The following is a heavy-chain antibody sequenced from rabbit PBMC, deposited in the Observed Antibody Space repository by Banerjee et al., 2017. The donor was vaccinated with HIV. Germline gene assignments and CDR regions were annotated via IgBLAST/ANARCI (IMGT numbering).Heavy chain of an antibody. V-gene: IGHV1S45*01. Sequence: QEQLEESGGDLVKPGASLTLTCTASGIDFSSYLYMCWVRQAPGKGLELIACIYTNGDYTWYTSWAKGRFTISKTSSTTVTLQMTSLTAADTATYFCARSDTYGYPGYAYAPNLWGQGTLVTVS. J-gene: IGHJ4*01. D-gene: IGHD6-1*01. CDR2: IYTNGDYT. CDR1: GIDFSSYLY. CDR3: ARSDTYGYPGYAYAPNL.